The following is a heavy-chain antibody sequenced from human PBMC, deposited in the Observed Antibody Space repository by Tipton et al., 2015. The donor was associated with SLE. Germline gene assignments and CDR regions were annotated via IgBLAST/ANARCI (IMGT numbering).Heavy chain of an antibody. D-gene: IGHD7-27*01. CDR1: SGSFSGYH. CDR2: INYSGST. Sequence: TLSLTCAIYSGSFSGYHWSWIRQSPGRGLEWIGEINYSGSTNYNPSLKSRVTISIGTSKNQFSLKLSSVTAADTAVYYCARAPHLTGSYYYYYMDVWGKGTTVTISS. CDR3: ARAPHLTGSYYYYYMDV. J-gene: IGHJ6*03. V-gene: IGHV4-34*01.